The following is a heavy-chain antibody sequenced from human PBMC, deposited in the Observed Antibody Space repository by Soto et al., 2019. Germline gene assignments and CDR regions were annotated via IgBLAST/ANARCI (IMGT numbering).Heavy chain of an antibody. Sequence: EVQLVESGGGLVKPGGSLRLSCAASGFTFSSYDMNWVRQAPGKGLEWVSSITSSSTYMNYADSVKGRFTTSRDNAGNSLYLQMNSLRAEDTAIYYCVSWMSAHFDYWGQGTLVTVSS. CDR1: GFTFSSYD. D-gene: IGHD2-2*03. CDR2: ITSSSTYM. CDR3: VSWMSAHFDY. J-gene: IGHJ4*02. V-gene: IGHV3-21*02.